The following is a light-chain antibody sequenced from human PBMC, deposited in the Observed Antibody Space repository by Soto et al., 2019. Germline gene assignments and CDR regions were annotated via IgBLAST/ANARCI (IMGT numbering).Light chain of an antibody. CDR2: AAS. Sequence: AIQMTRSPSSLSSSLVEGVTVTFRASQGIRKDLGWYQQKPGKAPKLLIYAASNLQSGVPSRFSGSGSGTDFTLTISSLQPEDFATYYCLQDYNYPWTFGQGTKVDIK. J-gene: IGKJ1*01. CDR1: QGIRKD. V-gene: IGKV1-6*01. CDR3: LQDYNYPWT.